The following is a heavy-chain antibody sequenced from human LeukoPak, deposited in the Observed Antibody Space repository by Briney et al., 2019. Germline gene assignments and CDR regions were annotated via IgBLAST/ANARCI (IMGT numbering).Heavy chain of an antibody. J-gene: IGHJ5*02. V-gene: IGHV3-48*03. D-gene: IGHD3-10*01. Sequence: GGSLRLSCAASGFTFTTYEMNCVRQAPGKRLEWLSYISSSGSDIYYADSVKGRFTISRDNANNSLYLQMNSLRAEDTAVYYCARGLGSGTYYQSNWFDPWGQGTLVTVSS. CDR1: GFTFTTYE. CDR2: ISSSGSDI. CDR3: ARGLGSGTYYQSNWFDP.